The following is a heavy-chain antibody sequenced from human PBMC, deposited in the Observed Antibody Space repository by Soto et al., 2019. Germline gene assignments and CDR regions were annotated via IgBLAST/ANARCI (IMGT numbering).Heavy chain of an antibody. CDR1: GYTFTSYA. CDR2: INAGNGNT. D-gene: IGHD6-19*01. CDR3: ARGVAGPLPWFDP. Sequence: QVQLVQSGAEVKKPGASVKVSCKASGYTFTSYAMHWVRQAPGQRLEWMGWINAGNGNTKYSQKFQGRVTITRDTSACTAYMELSSLRSEDTAVYYCARGVAGPLPWFDPWGQGTLVTVSS. V-gene: IGHV1-3*01. J-gene: IGHJ5*02.